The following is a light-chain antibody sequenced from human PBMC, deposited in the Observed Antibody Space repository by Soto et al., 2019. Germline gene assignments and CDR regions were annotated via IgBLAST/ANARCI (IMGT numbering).Light chain of an antibody. V-gene: IGLV2-8*01. Sequence: QSALTQPPSASGSPGQSVTITCSGTSSDVGEENYVSWYQQHPGKVPKLILYEVSKRPSGVPDRFSGSRSGNTASLTVSGLQAEDEADYYCCSYVDTDTWVFGGGTKLTVL. CDR3: CSYVDTDTWV. J-gene: IGLJ3*02. CDR2: EVS. CDR1: SSDVGEENY.